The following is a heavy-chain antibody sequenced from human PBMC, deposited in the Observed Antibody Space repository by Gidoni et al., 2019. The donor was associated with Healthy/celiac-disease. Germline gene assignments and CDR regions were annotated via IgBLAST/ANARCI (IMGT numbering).Heavy chain of an antibody. CDR3: I. D-gene: IGHD3-22*01. CDR1: GGSISSGGYY. V-gene: IGHV4-31*03. Sequence: QVQLQESGPGLVKPSQTLSLTCTVSGGSISSGGYYWSWIRQHPGKGLEWIGYIYYSGSTYYNPSLKSRVTISVDTAVYYCARFDDSSGYYFDDAFDIWGQGTMVTVSS. J-gene: IGHJ3*02. CDR2: IYYSGST.